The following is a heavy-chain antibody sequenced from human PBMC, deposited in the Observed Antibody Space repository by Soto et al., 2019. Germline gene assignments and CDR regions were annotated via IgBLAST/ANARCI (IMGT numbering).Heavy chain of an antibody. Sequence: GGSLRLSCAASGFTFSDYAMSWVRQTPGKGLEWISIISGNGGFTDYADSVKGRFTISRDNSRNTLFLQINSLRAEDTAVYYCVKDYFDRGYYYSGMDVWGQGTTVTVSS. CDR3: VKDYFDRGYYYSGMDV. V-gene: IGHV3-23*01. CDR1: GFTFSDYA. J-gene: IGHJ6*02. CDR2: ISGNGGFT. D-gene: IGHD3-9*01.